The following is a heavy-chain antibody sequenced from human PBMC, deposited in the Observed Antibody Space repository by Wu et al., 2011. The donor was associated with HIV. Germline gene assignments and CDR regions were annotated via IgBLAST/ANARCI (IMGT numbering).Heavy chain of an antibody. CDR3: ATTSVVPSAIRSFHMDV. Sequence: QVQLVQSGAEVKKPGASVKVSCKASGYTFTSYGISWVRQAPGQGLEWMGWISAYNGDTNHAQKFQGRVTITADKSTSTAYMELSSLRSEDTGIYYCATTSVVPSAIRSFHMDVWGKGTSVTVSS. CDR2: ISAYNGDT. V-gene: IGHV1-18*01. CDR1: GYTFTSYG. J-gene: IGHJ6*03. D-gene: IGHD2-21*02.